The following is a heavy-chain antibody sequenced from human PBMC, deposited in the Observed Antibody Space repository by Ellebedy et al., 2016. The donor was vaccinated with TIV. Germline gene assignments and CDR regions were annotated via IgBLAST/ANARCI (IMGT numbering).Heavy chain of an antibody. CDR1: GGSMKNYY. Sequence: MPSETLSLTCTVSGGSMKNYYWTWIRQPPGKGLEWLGQIFYSGSTNYNPSLKSRVTISGDTSKNQFSLRLSSMTAADTAVYYCARRKITVFGETDAFDIWGQGTVVTVSS. CDR2: IFYSGST. CDR3: ARRKITVFGETDAFDI. J-gene: IGHJ3*02. D-gene: IGHD3-3*01. V-gene: IGHV4-59*01.